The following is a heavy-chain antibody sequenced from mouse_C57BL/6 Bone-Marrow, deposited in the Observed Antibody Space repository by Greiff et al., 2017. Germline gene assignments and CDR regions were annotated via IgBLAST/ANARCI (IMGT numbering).Heavy chain of an antibody. CDR1: GFTFSDFY. V-gene: IGHV7-1*01. CDR3: ARANIYDGYYGGMDY. Sequence: EVNVVESGGGLVQSGRSLRLSCATSGFTFSDFYMEWVRQAPGKGLEWIAASRNKANDYTTEYSASVKGRFIVSRDTSQSILYLQMNALRAEDTAIYYCARANIYDGYYGGMDYWGQGTSVTVSS. D-gene: IGHD2-3*01. CDR2: SRNKANDYTT. J-gene: IGHJ4*01.